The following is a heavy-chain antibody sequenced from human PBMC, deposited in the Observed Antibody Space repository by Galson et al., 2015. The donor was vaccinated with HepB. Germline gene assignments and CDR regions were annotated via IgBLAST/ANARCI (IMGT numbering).Heavy chain of an antibody. CDR3: ARVGGSYRTYYFDY. Sequence: SVKVSCKASGYTFTSYALHWVRQAPGQRLEWMGWINAGNGNTKYSQKFQGRVTITRDTSASTAYMELSSLRSEDTAVYYCARVGGSYRTYYFDYWGQGTLVTVSS. J-gene: IGHJ4*02. CDR2: INAGNGNT. V-gene: IGHV1-3*01. CDR1: GYTFTSYA. D-gene: IGHD1-26*01.